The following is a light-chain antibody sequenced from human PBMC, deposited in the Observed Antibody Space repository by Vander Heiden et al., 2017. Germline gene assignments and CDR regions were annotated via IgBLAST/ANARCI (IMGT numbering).Light chain of an antibody. CDR1: QSVSSS. J-gene: IGKJ3*01. Sequence: EIVMTKFPATLSVSPGERATLSCRASQSVSSSLAWYQRKPGQSPRLLCYGASARATCIPARFSVSGSGTEFTLTLSSLRSENFAVYYCQQYNILPQFTFGPGTKVDIK. CDR3: QQYNILPQFT. CDR2: GAS. V-gene: IGKV3-15*01.